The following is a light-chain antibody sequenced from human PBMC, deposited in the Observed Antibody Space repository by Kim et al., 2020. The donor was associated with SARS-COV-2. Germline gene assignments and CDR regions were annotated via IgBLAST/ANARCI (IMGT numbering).Light chain of an antibody. V-gene: IGKV3-20*01. CDR1: QSVTSSC. J-gene: IGKJ1*01. Sequence: SPGERAALSCRASQSVTSSCLAWYQQKPGQAPRPLIFGATSRATGIPDRFSGSGSGTDFTLTISRLEPEDFATYYCQQYDRPPWTFGQGTKVDIK. CDR2: GAT. CDR3: QQYDRPPWT.